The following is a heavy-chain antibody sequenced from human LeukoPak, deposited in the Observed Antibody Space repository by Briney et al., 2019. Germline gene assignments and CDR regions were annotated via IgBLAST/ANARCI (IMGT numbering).Heavy chain of an antibody. CDR1: GFTFSSYG. CDR2: IWYDGSNK. J-gene: IGHJ5*02. D-gene: IGHD3-3*01. Sequence: GGSLRLSCAASGFTFSSYGMHWVRQAPGKGLEWVAVIWYDGSNKYYADSVKGRFTISRDNSKNPLYLQMNSLRAEDTAVYYCAKGDYDYGGFDPWGQGTLVTVSS. V-gene: IGHV3-33*06. CDR3: AKGDYDYGGFDP.